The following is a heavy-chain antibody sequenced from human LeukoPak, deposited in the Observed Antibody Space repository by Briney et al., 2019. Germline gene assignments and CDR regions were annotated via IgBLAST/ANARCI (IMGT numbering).Heavy chain of an antibody. CDR2: IYYSGST. D-gene: IGHD6-19*01. CDR1: GGSIGRSSYY. Sequence: PSETLSLTCTVSGGSIGRSSYYWGWIRQPPGKGLEWIGTIYYSGSTNYNPSLKSRVTISVDTSKNQFSLKLNSVTPEDTAVYYCARDPYSSGWYSAFDIWGQGTMVTVSS. V-gene: IGHV4-39*07. J-gene: IGHJ3*02. CDR3: ARDPYSSGWYSAFDI.